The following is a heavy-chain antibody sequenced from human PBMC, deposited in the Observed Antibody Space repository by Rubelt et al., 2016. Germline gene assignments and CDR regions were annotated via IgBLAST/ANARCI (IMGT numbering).Heavy chain of an antibody. J-gene: IGHJ4*02. CDR3: TTHMYNWNYEVDY. Sequence: EVQLVESGGGLVKPGGSLRLSCAASGFTFSNAWMSWVRQAPGKGLEWVGRIKSKTDGGTTDYAAPVKGRFTISRDDSKNTLYLQMNSLKTEDTAVYYCTTHMYNWNYEVDYWGQGTLVTVSS. CDR1: GFTFSNAW. CDR2: IKSKTDGGTT. V-gene: IGHV3-15*01. D-gene: IGHD1-7*01.